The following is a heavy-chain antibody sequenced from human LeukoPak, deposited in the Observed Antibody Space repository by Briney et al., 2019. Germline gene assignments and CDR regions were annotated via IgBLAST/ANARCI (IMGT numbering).Heavy chain of an antibody. V-gene: IGHV3-13*01. Sequence: GGSLRHSCAASGFTFSSYDMHWVRQAPGKGLEWVSAIGTAGDTYYPGSVKGRFTISRDNVKNSLYLQMNSLRAGDTAVYYCAREQIYTGAFDIWGQGTMVTVSS. CDR3: AREQIYTGAFDI. D-gene: IGHD3-16*01. CDR2: IGTAGDT. CDR1: GFTFSSYD. J-gene: IGHJ3*02.